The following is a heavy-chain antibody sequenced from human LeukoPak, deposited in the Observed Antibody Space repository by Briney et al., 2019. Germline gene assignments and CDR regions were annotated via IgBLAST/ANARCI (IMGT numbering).Heavy chain of an antibody. CDR3: AATSAAALPIYYFDY. CDR2: ISGSGGST. Sequence: PGGSLRLSCAASGFTFSSYAMSWVRQAPGKGLEGVAAISGSGGSTYYADSVKGRFTISRDNSKNTLYLPMNSLRAEDTAVYYCAATSAAALPIYYFDYWGQGTLVTVSS. J-gene: IGHJ4*02. V-gene: IGHV3-23*01. CDR1: GFTFSSYA. D-gene: IGHD2-2*01.